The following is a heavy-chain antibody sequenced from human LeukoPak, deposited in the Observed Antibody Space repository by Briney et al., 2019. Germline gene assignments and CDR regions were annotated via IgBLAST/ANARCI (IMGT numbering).Heavy chain of an antibody. J-gene: IGHJ5*02. D-gene: IGHD3-3*01. Sequence: SETLSLTCAVYGGSFSNYYWSWIRQPPGKGLEWIGEINHSGSTNYNPSLKSRVTISVDTSKNQFSLKLSSVTAADTAVYYCARETLYYDFCFDPWGQGTLVTVSS. CDR1: GGSFSNYY. CDR2: INHSGST. CDR3: ARETLYYDFCFDP. V-gene: IGHV4-34*01.